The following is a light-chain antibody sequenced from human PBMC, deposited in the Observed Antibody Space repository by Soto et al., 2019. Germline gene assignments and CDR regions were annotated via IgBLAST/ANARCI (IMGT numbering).Light chain of an antibody. V-gene: IGLV1-51*01. CDR3: ATWDKSMSSGV. Sequence: QSVLTQPPSVSAAPGQKVTISCSGRSSNIGKDYVSWYQQRPGTAPKLLIYDNDNRPSGIPDRFSGSKSGTSATLDITGLQTGDEADYYCATWDKSMSSGVFGGGNHMTVL. CDR1: SSNIGKDY. J-gene: IGLJ3*02. CDR2: DND.